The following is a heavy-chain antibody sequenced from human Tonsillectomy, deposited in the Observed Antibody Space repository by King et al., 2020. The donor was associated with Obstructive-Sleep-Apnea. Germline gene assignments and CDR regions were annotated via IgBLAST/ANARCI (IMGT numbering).Heavy chain of an antibody. J-gene: IGHJ5*02. CDR2: ISHSGST. CDR3: ARDGPYGSGSPDWFDP. Sequence: VQLQESGPGLVKPSETLSLTCTVSGYSISSGYYWGWIRQPPGKGLEWIGSISHSGSTYYNPSLKSRVTISVDTSKNQFSLKLSSVTAADTAVYYCARDGPYGSGSPDWFDPWGQGTLVTVSS. D-gene: IGHD3-10*01. CDR1: GYSISSGYY. V-gene: IGHV4-38-2*02.